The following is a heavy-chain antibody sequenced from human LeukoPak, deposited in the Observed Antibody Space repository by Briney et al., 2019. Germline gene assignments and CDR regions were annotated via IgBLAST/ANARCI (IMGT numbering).Heavy chain of an antibody. D-gene: IGHD6-13*01. Sequence: PSETLSLTCAVYGGSFSGYYWSWIRQPPGKGLEWIGEINHSGSTNYNPSLKSRVTISVDTSKNQFSLKLSSVTAADTAVYYCARGQIAAAGPWDWGQGTLVTVSS. V-gene: IGHV4-34*01. CDR2: INHSGST. J-gene: IGHJ4*02. CDR3: ARGQIAAAGPWD. CDR1: GGSFSGYY.